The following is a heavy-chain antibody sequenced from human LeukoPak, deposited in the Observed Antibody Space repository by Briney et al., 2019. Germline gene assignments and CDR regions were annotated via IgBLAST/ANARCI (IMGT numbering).Heavy chain of an antibody. J-gene: IGHJ6*02. CDR2: ISYDGSNK. CDR3: ASSNKLTGQSYHYYGMDV. CDR1: GFSFSSYA. V-gene: IGHV3-30-3*01. Sequence: GGSLGLSCAASGFSFSSYAMHWVRQAPGKGLEWVAVISYDGSNKYYADSVKGRFTISRDNSKNTLYLQMNSLRAEDTAVYYCASSNKLTGQSYHYYGMDVWGQGTTVTASS. D-gene: IGHD1-20*01.